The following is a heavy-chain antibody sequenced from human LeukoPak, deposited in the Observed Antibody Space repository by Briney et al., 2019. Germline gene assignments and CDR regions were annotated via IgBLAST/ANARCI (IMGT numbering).Heavy chain of an antibody. CDR1: GFTFNGYS. CDR2: ISFDAANE. V-gene: IGHV3-30*03. J-gene: IGHJ4*02. D-gene: IGHD5-18*01. Sequence: GGSLRLSCVASGFTFNGYSMHWLRQAPGKGLEWVAIISFDAANEYYADSLKGRFSISRDSSENTVYLQMNSLRVEDTAVYYCARDQGYFSYFFDSWGQGALATVSS. CDR3: ARDQGYFSYFFDS.